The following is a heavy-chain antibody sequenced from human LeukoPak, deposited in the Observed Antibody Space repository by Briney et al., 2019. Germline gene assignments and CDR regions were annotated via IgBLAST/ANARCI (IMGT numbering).Heavy chain of an antibody. CDR2: IYYSGRT. D-gene: IGHD3-22*01. V-gene: IGHV4-39*01. J-gene: IGHJ4*02. Sequence: SETLSLTCTVSGGSISSSNYYWAWIRQPPGKGLEWIASIYYSGRTYYSPSLKSRVTISVDTSKNQFSLKMPSVTAADTAVYYCAPGSISTGYYHYCGQGNLVTVSS. CDR3: APGSISTGYYHY. CDR1: GGSISSSNYY.